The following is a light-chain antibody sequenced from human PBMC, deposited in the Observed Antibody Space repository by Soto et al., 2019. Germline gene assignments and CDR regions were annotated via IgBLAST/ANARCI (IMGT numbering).Light chain of an antibody. CDR1: QSVLHRSNNKNY. V-gene: IGKV4-1*01. CDR3: QQYYSSLWT. CDR2: WAS. Sequence: DIVMTQSPDFLAVSLGERATINCKSSQSVLHRSNNKNYLAWYQQKPGHPPKLLIYWASTRESGVPDRFSGSGSGTDFTLTISSLQSEDVAVYYCQQYYSSLWTFGQGTKVEIK. J-gene: IGKJ1*01.